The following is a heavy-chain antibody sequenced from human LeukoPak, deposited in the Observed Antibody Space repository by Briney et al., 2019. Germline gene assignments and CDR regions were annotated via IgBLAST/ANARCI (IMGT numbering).Heavy chain of an antibody. D-gene: IGHD3-22*01. CDR3: AREGYDSSGYTFDY. Sequence: GGSLRLACAASGFTLSSHWMHWVRHAGGKGMVWVSHINGDGRSTMYADSVRGGFTISRESGKNTLCLRMNNLRAEDTAVYYCAREGYDSSGYTFDYWGQGTLVTVSS. CDR2: INGDGRST. CDR1: GFTLSSHW. V-gene: IGHV3-74*03. J-gene: IGHJ4*02.